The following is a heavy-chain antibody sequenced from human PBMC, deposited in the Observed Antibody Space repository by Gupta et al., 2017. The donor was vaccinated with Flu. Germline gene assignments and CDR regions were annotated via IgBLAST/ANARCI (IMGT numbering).Heavy chain of an antibody. CDR3: AKDPGGYSHAT. J-gene: IGHJ4*02. V-gene: IGHV3-23*01. CDR1: GFTFSSFA. Sequence: EVQLLESGGGLVQPGGSLRLSCAASGFTFSSFAMSWVRQAPVKGLEWVSAITASGGGTYYADSVKGRFTISRDNSKNTLYLQMNSLRAEDTAVYYWAKDPGGYSHATWGQGTLVTVSS. D-gene: IGHD5-18*01. CDR2: ITASGGGT.